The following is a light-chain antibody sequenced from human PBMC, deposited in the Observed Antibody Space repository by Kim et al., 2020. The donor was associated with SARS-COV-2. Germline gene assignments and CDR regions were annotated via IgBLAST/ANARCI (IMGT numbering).Light chain of an antibody. CDR3: QYYNTAPLT. CDR1: QGISNY. J-gene: IGKJ4*01. CDR2: AAS. V-gene: IGKV1-27*01. Sequence: GDRFTTTGRASQGISNYLAWYQKKPGKVPKLLIYAASTLQAGVPSRFRGSGSGTDLTLTISSLQPEDVATYYCQYYNTAPLTFGGGTKVDIK.